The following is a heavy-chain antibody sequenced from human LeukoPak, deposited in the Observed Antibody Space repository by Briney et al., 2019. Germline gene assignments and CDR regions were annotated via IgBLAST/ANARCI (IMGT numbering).Heavy chain of an antibody. D-gene: IGHD3-9*01. CDR1: GGTFSSYA. V-gene: IGHV1-69*13. CDR2: IIPVFGTA. CDR3: ATATRYFDWLLPLDY. Sequence: SVKVSCKASGGTFSSYAISWVRQAPGQGLEWMGGIIPVFGTANYAQKFQGRVTITADESTSTAYMELSSLRSEDTAVYYCATATRYFDWLLPLDYWGQGTLVTVSS. J-gene: IGHJ4*02.